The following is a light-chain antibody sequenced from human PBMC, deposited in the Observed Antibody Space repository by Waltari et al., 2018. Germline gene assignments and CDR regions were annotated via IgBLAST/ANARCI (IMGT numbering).Light chain of an antibody. CDR2: QDN. J-gene: IGLJ2*01. Sequence: SYELTQPPSVSVSPGQTVSIPCPGDTVEDNSTCWYQQKPGQSPVLFIYQDNKRPSGIPERFSGSNSGNTATLTISGTQAVDEADYYCQAWDSSIEVFGGGTKLTVL. V-gene: IGLV3-1*01. CDR1: TVEDNS. CDR3: QAWDSSIEV.